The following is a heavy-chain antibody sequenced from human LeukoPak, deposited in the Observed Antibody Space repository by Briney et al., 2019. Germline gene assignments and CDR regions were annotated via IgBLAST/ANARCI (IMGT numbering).Heavy chain of an antibody. CDR3: ASESSSSDY. CDR2: IWYDGSNK. D-gene: IGHD6-6*01. V-gene: IGHV3-33*01. CDR1: GFTFSSYG. J-gene: IGHJ4*02. Sequence: GGSLRLSCAASGFTFSSYGMHWVRQAPGKGLEWVAVIWYDGSNKYYADSVRGRFTISRDNSKNTLYLQMNSLRAEDTAVYYCASESSSSDYWGQGTLVTVSS.